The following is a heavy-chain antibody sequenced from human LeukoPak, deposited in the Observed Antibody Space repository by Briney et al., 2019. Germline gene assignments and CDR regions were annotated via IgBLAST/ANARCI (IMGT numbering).Heavy chain of an antibody. D-gene: IGHD6-19*01. CDR1: GGSISSSSYY. V-gene: IGHV4-39*01. J-gene: IGHJ4*02. CDR2: IYYSGST. CDR3: ARGYSSGQGYYFDY. Sequence: SETLSLTCTVSGGSISSSSYYWGWIRQPPGKGLEWIGSIYYSGSTYYNPSLKSRVTISVDTSKNQFSLQLNSVTPEDTAVYYCARGYSSGQGYYFDYWGQGTLVTVSS.